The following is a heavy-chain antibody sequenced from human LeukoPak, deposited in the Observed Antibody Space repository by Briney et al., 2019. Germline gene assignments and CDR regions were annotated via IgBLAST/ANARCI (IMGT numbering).Heavy chain of an antibody. D-gene: IGHD6-19*01. CDR1: GFTFNSYA. V-gene: IGHV3-30-3*01. CDR3: AKGFKHGSWLPEIEYSSGWYLEDDYYCYYGMDV. Sequence: PGGSLRLSCAASGFTFNSYAMHWVRQAPGKGLEWVALISYDGSDKYYADSVKGRFTISRTNSKNTLYLQMNSLRAEDTAVYYCAKGFKHGSWLPEIEYSSGWYLEDDYYCYYGMDVWGQGTTVTVSS. CDR2: ISYDGSDK. J-gene: IGHJ6*02.